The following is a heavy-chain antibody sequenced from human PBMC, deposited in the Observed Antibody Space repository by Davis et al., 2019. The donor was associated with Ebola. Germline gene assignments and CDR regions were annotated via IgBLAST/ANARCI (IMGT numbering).Heavy chain of an antibody. J-gene: IGHJ5*02. CDR2: THHNGVT. CDR1: GVSIKTFY. V-gene: IGHV4-59*01. CDR3: VRGEDSGAYHLGWLDP. D-gene: IGHD1-26*01. Sequence: MPSETLSLTCSVSGVSIKTFYWNWIRQSPGKGLQWLGYTHHNGVTDYNASLKSRLSKSIDTSTNQVSLRLSSVTTADTAVYYCVRGEDSGAYHLGWLDPWGQGSLVTVSS.